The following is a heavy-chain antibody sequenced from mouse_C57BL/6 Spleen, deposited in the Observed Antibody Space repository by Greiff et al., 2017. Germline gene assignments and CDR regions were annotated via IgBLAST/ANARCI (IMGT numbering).Heavy chain of an antibody. Sequence: VQLQQPGAELVKPGASVKLSCKASGYTFTSYWMQWVKQRPGQGLEWIGEIDPSDSYTNYNQKFKGKATLTVDTSSSTAYMQLSSLTSEDSAVYYCARGVYGSVFDYWGQGTTLTVSS. D-gene: IGHD1-1*01. CDR2: IDPSDSYT. CDR1: GYTFTSYW. CDR3: ARGVYGSVFDY. J-gene: IGHJ2*01. V-gene: IGHV1-50*01.